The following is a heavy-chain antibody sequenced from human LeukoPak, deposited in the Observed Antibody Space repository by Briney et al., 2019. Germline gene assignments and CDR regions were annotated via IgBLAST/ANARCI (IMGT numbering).Heavy chain of an antibody. J-gene: IGHJ4*02. CDR2: ISESGDVT. CDR3: ARVPDSGSTLDY. D-gene: IGHD1-26*01. CDR1: GFTFSNYP. Sequence: GGSLRLSCEASGFTFSNYPMSWVRQAPGRGLEWVSVISESGDVTHYADAMKGRFTISRDNAKNTLYLQMNSLRAEDTAVYYCARVPDSGSTLDYWGQGTLVTVSS. V-gene: IGHV3-23*01.